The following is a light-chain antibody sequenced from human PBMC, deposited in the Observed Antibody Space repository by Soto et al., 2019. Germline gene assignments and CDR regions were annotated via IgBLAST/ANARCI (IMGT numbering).Light chain of an antibody. V-gene: IGKV1-5*03. CDR2: TAS. Sequence: DIQLTQSPSTLSASVGDRVTITCRARQNISYWLAWYQQKPGKAPKLLIYTASNLNSGVPSRFSGSGSGTEFTLTISSLQPDDFATYHCQQYDGYSGLTFGGGTKVEIK. J-gene: IGKJ4*01. CDR3: QQYDGYSGLT. CDR1: QNISYW.